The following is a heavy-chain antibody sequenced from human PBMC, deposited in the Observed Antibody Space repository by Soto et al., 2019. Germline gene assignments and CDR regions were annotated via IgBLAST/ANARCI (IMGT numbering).Heavy chain of an antibody. CDR3: ARHHYYDSSGYLDY. Sequence: SETLSLTCTVSGGSISSSSYYWGWIRQPPGKGLEWIGSIYYSGSTYYNPSLKSRVTISVDTSKNQFSLKLSSVTAADMAVYYCARHHYYDSSGYLDYWGQGTLVTVSS. CDR1: GGSISSSSYY. D-gene: IGHD3-22*01. CDR2: IYYSGST. V-gene: IGHV4-39*01. J-gene: IGHJ4*02.